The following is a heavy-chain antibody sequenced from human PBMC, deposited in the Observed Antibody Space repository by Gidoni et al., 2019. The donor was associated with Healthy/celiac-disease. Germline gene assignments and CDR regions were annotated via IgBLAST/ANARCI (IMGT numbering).Heavy chain of an antibody. CDR3: ARTPDSGPLANGMDV. CDR1: GYTFTGYY. V-gene: IGHV1-2*02. Sequence: QVQLVQSGAEVKKPGASVKVSCTASGYTFTGYYMHWVRQAPGQGLEWMGWINPNSGGTNYAQKFQGRVTMTRDTSISTAYMELSRLRSDDTAVYYCARTPDSGPLANGMDVWGQGTTVTVSS. J-gene: IGHJ6*02. D-gene: IGHD1-26*01. CDR2: INPNSGGT.